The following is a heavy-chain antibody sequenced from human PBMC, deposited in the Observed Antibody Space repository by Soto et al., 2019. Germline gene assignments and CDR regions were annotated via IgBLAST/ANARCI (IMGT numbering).Heavy chain of an antibody. Sequence: PGGSLRLSCAASGFTFSSYSMNWVRQAPGKGLEWVSSISSSSSYIYYADSVKGRFTISRDNAKNSLYLQMNSLRAEDTAVYYCARDRRGGYYRVLWGQGTLVTVSS. CDR2: ISSSSSYI. J-gene: IGHJ4*02. CDR1: GFTFSSYS. CDR3: ARDRRGGYYRVL. D-gene: IGHD3-3*01. V-gene: IGHV3-21*01.